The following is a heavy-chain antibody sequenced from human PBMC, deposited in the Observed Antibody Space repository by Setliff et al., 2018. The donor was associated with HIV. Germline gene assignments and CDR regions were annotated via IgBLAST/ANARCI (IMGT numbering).Heavy chain of an antibody. CDR3: ARDRASNGDPNLYSYYGMDV. Sequence: ASVKVSCKASGYDFINYGFNWVRQAPGQGLEWVGWISPYNGDTNYAQKFQGRVTMTTDTSTTTAYLELRSLRSDDTAVYYCARDRASNGDPNLYSYYGMDVWGQGTTVTVS. CDR1: GYDFINYG. V-gene: IGHV1-18*01. J-gene: IGHJ6*02. CDR2: ISPYNGDT. D-gene: IGHD1-1*01.